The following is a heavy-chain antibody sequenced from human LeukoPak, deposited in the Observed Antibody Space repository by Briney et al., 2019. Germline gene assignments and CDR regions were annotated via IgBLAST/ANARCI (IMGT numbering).Heavy chain of an antibody. Sequence: ASVKVSCKSSGYTFNRSGFSWVRQAPGHGLECLGWISAYSGNTKYAQNFQDRVTMTTDASTSTAYMELRSLTSDDTAVYFCARTHDYDNFPDYWGQGTLVAVSS. CDR3: ARTHDYDNFPDY. D-gene: IGHD4-11*01. CDR2: ISAYSGNT. J-gene: IGHJ4*02. V-gene: IGHV1-18*01. CDR1: GYTFNRSG.